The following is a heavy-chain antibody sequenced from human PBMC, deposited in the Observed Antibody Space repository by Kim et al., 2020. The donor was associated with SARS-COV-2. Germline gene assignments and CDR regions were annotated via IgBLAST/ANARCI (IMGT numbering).Heavy chain of an antibody. Sequence: GGSLRLSCEASGFTFSSYWMSWIRQAPGKGLEWVANIKQDGSEKHYADSVKGRFTVSRDNARDSLFLQMNSLRVEDTAVYYCARDPVGATSPWGQGTLVTLSS. D-gene: IGHD1-26*01. CDR3: ARDPVGATSP. CDR1: GFTFSSYW. CDR2: IKQDGSEK. J-gene: IGHJ5*02. V-gene: IGHV3-7*01.